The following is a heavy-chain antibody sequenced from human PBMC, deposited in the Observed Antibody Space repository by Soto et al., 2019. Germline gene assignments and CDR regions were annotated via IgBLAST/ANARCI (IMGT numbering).Heavy chain of an antibody. J-gene: IGHJ1*01. V-gene: IGHV1-69*13. Sequence: SVKVSCKASGGTFSSFGTSWVRLAPGQGLEWMGGIIPVFGRPNYAQRFRGRLTITADESTNTSYMELIDLTSEDTAVYYCAREASGYEFWGQGTQVTVSS. CDR3: AREASGYEF. CDR1: GGTFSSFG. D-gene: IGHD5-12*01. CDR2: IIPVFGRP.